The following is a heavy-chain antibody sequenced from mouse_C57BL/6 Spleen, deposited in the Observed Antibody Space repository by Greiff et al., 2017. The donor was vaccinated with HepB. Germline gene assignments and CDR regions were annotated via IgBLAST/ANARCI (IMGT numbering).Heavy chain of an antibody. V-gene: IGHV1-80*01. Sequence: QVQLKQSGAELVKPGASVKISCKASGYAFSSYWMNWVKQRPRKGLEWIGQIYPGDGDTNYNGKFKGKATLTADKSSSTAYMQLSSLTSEDSAVYFCARRGITTVVAPFDYWGQGTTLTVSS. CDR1: GYAFSSYW. D-gene: IGHD1-1*01. CDR2: IYPGDGDT. J-gene: IGHJ2*01. CDR3: ARRGITTVVAPFDY.